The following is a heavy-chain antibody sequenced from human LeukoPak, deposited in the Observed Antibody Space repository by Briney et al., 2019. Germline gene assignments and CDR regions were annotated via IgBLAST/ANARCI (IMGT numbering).Heavy chain of an antibody. Sequence: PGGSLRLSCAASGFTFSSYAMSWVRQAPGKGLGWVSAISGSGSSTYYADSVKGRFTISRDNSKNTLYLQMNSLRAEDTAVYYCAKAPHNAGWWGGFDYWGQGTLVTVSS. CDR2: ISGSGSST. CDR3: AKAPHNAGWWGGFDY. D-gene: IGHD2-15*01. CDR1: GFTFSSYA. J-gene: IGHJ4*02. V-gene: IGHV3-23*01.